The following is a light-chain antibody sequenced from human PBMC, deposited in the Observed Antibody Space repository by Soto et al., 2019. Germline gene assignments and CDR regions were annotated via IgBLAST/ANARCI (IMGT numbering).Light chain of an antibody. CDR2: EAY. V-gene: IGLV2-23*01. Sequence: SALTQPASVSGSPGQSITISCTGSSSDIGSYNLVSWYQKEPGKAPKLVIYEAYKRPSGVSARFSGSKSGNTASLTISGLHAEDEADYYCSSYAGSRTYVVFGGGTQLTVL. J-gene: IGLJ2*01. CDR3: SSYAGSRTYVV. CDR1: SSDIGSYNL.